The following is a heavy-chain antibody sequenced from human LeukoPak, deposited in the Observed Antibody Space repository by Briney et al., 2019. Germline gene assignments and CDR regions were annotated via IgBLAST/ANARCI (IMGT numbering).Heavy chain of an antibody. CDR2: ISGGGSST. CDR1: GFTFSSYA. CDR3: VKPISGGLAVTGDWFDP. J-gene: IGHJ5*02. Sequence: PGGSLRLSCAASGFTFSSYAMNWVRQAPGKGLEWVSAISGGGSSTYYADSVKGRFTISRDNSKNTLYLQMNSLRAEDTAVYYCVKPISGGLAVTGDWFDPLGPGNPGHRLL. D-gene: IGHD6-19*01. V-gene: IGHV3-23*01.